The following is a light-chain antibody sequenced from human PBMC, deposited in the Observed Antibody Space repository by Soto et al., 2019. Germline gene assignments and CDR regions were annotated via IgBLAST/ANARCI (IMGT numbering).Light chain of an antibody. Sequence: QSALTQPASVSGSPGQSITISCTGTSSDVGSYNLVSWYQHHPGKAPKLIIYEGSKRPSGVSNRFSASKSGNTASLTISGLQAEDEADYHCSSYAGASTYVVFGGGTKLTVL. CDR1: SSDVGSYNL. CDR2: EGS. V-gene: IGLV2-23*01. CDR3: SSYAGASTYVV. J-gene: IGLJ2*01.